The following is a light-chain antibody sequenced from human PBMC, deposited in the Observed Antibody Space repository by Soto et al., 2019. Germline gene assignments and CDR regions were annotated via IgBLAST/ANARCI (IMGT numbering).Light chain of an antibody. CDR2: LGS. V-gene: IGKV2-28*01. CDR3: MQALQTGFT. Sequence: DLVMTQSPLSLPVTPGEPASISCRSSQSLLHSNGYNYLDWYLQKPGQSPQLLIYLGSNRASGVPDRFSGSGSGTDFTLKISRVEAEDFGVYYCMQALQTGFTFGPGTKVDIK. CDR1: QSLLHSNGYNY. J-gene: IGKJ3*01.